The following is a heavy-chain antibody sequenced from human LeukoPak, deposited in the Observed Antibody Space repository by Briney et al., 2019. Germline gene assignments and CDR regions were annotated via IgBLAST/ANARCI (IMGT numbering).Heavy chain of an antibody. J-gene: IGHJ6*03. Sequence: SETLSLTCTVSGDSISSYYWSWIRQPPGKGLEWIGEINHSGSTNYNPSLKSRVTISVDTSKNQFSLKLSSVTAADTAVYYCARHITYYYDSSGYSTPYYYMDVWGKGTTVTISS. CDR3: ARHITYYYDSSGYSTPYYYMDV. CDR1: GDSISSYY. D-gene: IGHD3-22*01. CDR2: INHSGST. V-gene: IGHV4-34*01.